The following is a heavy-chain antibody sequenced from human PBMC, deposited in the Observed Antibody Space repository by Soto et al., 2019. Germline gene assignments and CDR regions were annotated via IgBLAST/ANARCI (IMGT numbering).Heavy chain of an antibody. J-gene: IGHJ5*02. CDR1: GGSISSSSYY. CDR3: ARPRPGLLWFGELWSNWFDP. D-gene: IGHD3-10*01. Sequence: PSETLSLTCTVSGGSISSSSYYWGWIRQPPGKGLEWIGSIYYSGSTYYNPSLKSRVTISVDTSKNQFSLKLSSVTAADTAVYYCARPRPGLLWFGELWSNWFDPWGQGTLVTVS. CDR2: IYYSGST. V-gene: IGHV4-39*01.